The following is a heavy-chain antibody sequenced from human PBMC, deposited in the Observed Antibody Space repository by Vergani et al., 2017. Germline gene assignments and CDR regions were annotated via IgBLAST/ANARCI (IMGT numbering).Heavy chain of an antibody. J-gene: IGHJ4*02. CDR1: FDSIRNLY. V-gene: IGHV4-34*10. CDR2: INHSGST. CDR3: ARGGDSSSSWYDY. Sequence: QVQLQESGPGLVKSSETLSLTCSVSFDSIRNLYCNWIRQPPGKGLEWIGEINHSGSTNYNPSLKSRVTISVDTSKNQFSLKLSSVTAADTAVYYCARGGDSSSSWYDYWGQGTLVTVSS. D-gene: IGHD6-13*01.